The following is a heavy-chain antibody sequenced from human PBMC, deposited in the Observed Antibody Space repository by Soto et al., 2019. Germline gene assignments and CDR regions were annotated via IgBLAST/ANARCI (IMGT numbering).Heavy chain of an antibody. V-gene: IGHV3-33*01. CDR3: ARGYRPSGGYSYGPVLLTYYYYYMDV. Sequence: QVQLVESGGGVVQPGRSLRLSCAASGFTFSSYGMHWVRQAPGKGLEWVAVIWYDGSNKYYADSVKGRFTISRDNSKNTLYLQMNSLRAEDTAVYYCARGYRPSGGYSYGPVLLTYYYYYMDVWGKGTTVTVSS. J-gene: IGHJ6*03. CDR2: IWYDGSNK. D-gene: IGHD5-18*01. CDR1: GFTFSSYG.